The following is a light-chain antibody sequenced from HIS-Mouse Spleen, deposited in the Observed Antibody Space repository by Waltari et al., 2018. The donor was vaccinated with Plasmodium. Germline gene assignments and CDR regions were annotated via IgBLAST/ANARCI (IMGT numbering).Light chain of an antibody. CDR1: QSVSSN. Sequence: EIVMTQSPATLSVSPGERATLSCRASQSVSSNLAWYQQKPGQAPRHLIYGASTRATGIPARFSGSGSETEFTLTISSLQSEDFAVYYCQQYNNWSFTFGPGTKVDIK. CDR3: QQYNNWSFT. CDR2: GAS. J-gene: IGKJ3*01. V-gene: IGKV3-15*01.